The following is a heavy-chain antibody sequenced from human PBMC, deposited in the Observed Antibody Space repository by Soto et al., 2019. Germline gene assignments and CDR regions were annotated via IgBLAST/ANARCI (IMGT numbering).Heavy chain of an antibody. Sequence: EVQLVESGGGLVQPGGSLRLSCEASGVTFSSYSMNWVRQAPGKGLEWVSYISSSSSTIYYADSVKGRFTISRDNAKNSLYLQMSSLRAEDTAVYYCARVFWSGSGSGTDVWGKGTTVPVSS. CDR1: GVTFSSYS. CDR3: ARVFWSGSGSGTDV. CDR2: ISSSSSTI. D-gene: IGHD3-10*01. V-gene: IGHV3-48*01. J-gene: IGHJ6*04.